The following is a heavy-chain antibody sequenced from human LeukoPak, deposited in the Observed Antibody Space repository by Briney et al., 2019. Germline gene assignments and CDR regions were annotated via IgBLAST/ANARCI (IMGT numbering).Heavy chain of an antibody. CDR2: INPSGGST. Sequence: ASVKVSCKASGYTFTSCYMHWVRQAPGQGLEWMGIINPSGGSTSYAQKFQGRVTMTRDTSTSTVYMELSSLRSEDTAVYYCAREVRAGAFDIWGQGTMVTVSS. D-gene: IGHD6-19*01. J-gene: IGHJ3*02. CDR3: AREVRAGAFDI. CDR1: GYTFTSCY. V-gene: IGHV1-46*01.